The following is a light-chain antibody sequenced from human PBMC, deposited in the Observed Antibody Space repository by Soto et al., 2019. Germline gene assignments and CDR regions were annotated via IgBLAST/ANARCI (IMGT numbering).Light chain of an antibody. CDR1: QFVSTN. CDR2: SAS. Sequence: EVVMTQSPATLSVSPGERATLSCRASQFVSTNLAWYQQKPGQAPRLLIYSASTRATGIPARFSGSGSGTAFTLTISSLQSEDSAVYYCQQFKNWPPLTFGGGNKVEIK. CDR3: QQFKNWPPLT. J-gene: IGKJ4*01. V-gene: IGKV3-15*01.